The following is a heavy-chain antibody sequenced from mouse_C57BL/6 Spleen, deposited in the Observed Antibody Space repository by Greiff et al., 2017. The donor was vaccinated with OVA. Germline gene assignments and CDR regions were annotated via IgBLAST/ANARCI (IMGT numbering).Heavy chain of an antibody. J-gene: IGHJ2*01. CDR3: ARGIYYGQGYYFDY. V-gene: IGHV1-55*01. CDR1: GYTFTSYW. Sequence: VQLQQPGAELVKPGASVKMSCKASGYTFTSYWIIWVKQRPGQGLEWIGDIYPGSGSTNYNEKFKSKATLTVDTSSSTAYMQLSSLTSEDSAVYYCARGIYYGQGYYFDYWGQGTTLTVSS. D-gene: IGHD2-1*01. CDR2: IYPGSGST.